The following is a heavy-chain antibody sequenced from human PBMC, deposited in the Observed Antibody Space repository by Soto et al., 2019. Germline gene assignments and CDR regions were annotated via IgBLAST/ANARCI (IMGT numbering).Heavy chain of an antibody. CDR3: VRRVASGHRSWFDP. J-gene: IGHJ5*02. Sequence: QVELVQSGAEVKKPGASVKVSCQASEDTFTHYDINWVRQATGQGLEWMGWMNPNTGNIDYAHKFQGRLTMTRDTSTRTVYMELSSLRSDATAVYYCVRRVASGHRSWFDPWGQGTMVNVSS. D-gene: IGHD2-21*01. V-gene: IGHV1-8*02. CDR1: EDTFTHYD. CDR2: MNPNTGNI.